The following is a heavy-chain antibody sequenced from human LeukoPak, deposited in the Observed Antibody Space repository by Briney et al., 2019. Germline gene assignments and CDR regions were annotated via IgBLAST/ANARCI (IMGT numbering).Heavy chain of an antibody. CDR2: ISSSSSYI. J-gene: IGHJ4*02. Sequence: GGSLRLSCAASGFTFSSYSMNWVRQAPGKGLEWVSSISSSSSYIYYADSVKGRFTISRDNAKNSLYLQMNSLRAEDTAVYYCARLDYYGSGSRRPVFDYWGQGTLATVSS. CDR1: GFTFSSYS. V-gene: IGHV3-21*01. CDR3: ARLDYYGSGSRRPVFDY. D-gene: IGHD3-10*01.